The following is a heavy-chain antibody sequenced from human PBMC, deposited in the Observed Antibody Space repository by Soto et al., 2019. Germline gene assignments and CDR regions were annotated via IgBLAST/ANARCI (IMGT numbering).Heavy chain of an antibody. CDR2: IYYSGST. J-gene: IGHJ6*02. CDR3: ACAAAAGPRGDNYYYYGMEV. CDR1: GGSISSGGYY. Sequence: SETLSLTCTVSGGSISSGGYYWSWIRQHPGKGLEWIGYIYYSGSTYYNPSLKSRVTISVDTSKNQFSLKLSSVTAADTAVYYCACAAAAGPRGDNYYYYGMEVLGQGTTVPVSS. V-gene: IGHV4-31*03. D-gene: IGHD6-13*01.